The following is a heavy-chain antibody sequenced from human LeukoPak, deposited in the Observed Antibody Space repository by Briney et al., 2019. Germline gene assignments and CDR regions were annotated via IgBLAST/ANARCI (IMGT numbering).Heavy chain of an antibody. J-gene: IGHJ5*02. CDR2: ISSSSSTI. V-gene: IGHV3-48*01. CDR3: ARGQIVVVPAARNWFDP. CDR1: GFTFSSYS. D-gene: IGHD2-2*01. Sequence: GGSLRLSCAASGFTFSSYSMNWVRQAPGKGLEWVSYISSSSSTIYYADSVKGRSTISRDNAKNSLYLQMNSLRAEDTAVYYCARGQIVVVPAARNWFDPWGQGTLVTVSS.